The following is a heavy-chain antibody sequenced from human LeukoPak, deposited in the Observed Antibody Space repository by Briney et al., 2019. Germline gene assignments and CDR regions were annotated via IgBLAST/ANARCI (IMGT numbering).Heavy chain of an antibody. Sequence: GGSLRLSCAASGFSFSSYAMHWVRQAPGKGLEWVAVISYDGTNQYYADSVNGRFTISRDNSKNTLYLQMNSLRAEDTAVYYCAREMTTNYFDYWGQGTLVTVSS. CDR2: ISYDGTNQ. J-gene: IGHJ4*02. CDR3: AREMTTNYFDY. CDR1: GFSFSSYA. D-gene: IGHD4-17*01. V-gene: IGHV3-30-3*01.